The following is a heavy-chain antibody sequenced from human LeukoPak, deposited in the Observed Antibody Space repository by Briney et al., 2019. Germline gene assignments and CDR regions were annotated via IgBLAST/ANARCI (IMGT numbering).Heavy chain of an antibody. CDR2: IHHSGST. V-gene: IGHV4-4*02. J-gene: IGHJ6*02. Sequence: SGTLSLTCAVSNAPINSHNWWNWVRQSPGKGLEWIGEIHHSGSTNYNPSLKSRVAISVDTSKNQFSLKLSSVTAADTAVYYCARGSRYGGNSPYYGMDVWGQGTTVTVSS. CDR1: NAPINSHNW. D-gene: IGHD4-23*01. CDR3: ARGSRYGGNSPYYGMDV.